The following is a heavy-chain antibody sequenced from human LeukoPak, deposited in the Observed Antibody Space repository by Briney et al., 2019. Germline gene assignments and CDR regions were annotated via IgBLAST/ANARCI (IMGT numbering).Heavy chain of an antibody. CDR1: GYTFTIYG. J-gene: IGHJ4*02. CDR3: ARDDSVWFGELSHDY. Sequence: ASVTVSCTASGYTFTIYGISWVRQAPGQGLEWMGWISAYNGNTNYAQKLQGRVTMTTDTSTSTAYMELRSLRSDDTAVYYCARDDSVWFGELSHDYWGQGTLVTVSS. V-gene: IGHV1-18*01. CDR2: ISAYNGNT. D-gene: IGHD3-10*01.